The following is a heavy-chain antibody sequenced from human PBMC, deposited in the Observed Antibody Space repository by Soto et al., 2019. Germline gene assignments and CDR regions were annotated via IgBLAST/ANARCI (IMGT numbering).Heavy chain of an antibody. CDR1: CGSISSYY. V-gene: IGHV4-59*01. J-gene: IGHJ4*02. Sequence: SETLSLTCTVACGSISSYYWSWIRQPPGNGLYCIGYIYYSVITNXXPSLKSRXXISVDTSKNHXSLKLXSVTAAYTAVYYCASSVVAAPPGVFYFDYWGQGTXXT. CDR3: ASSVVAAPPGVFYFDY. D-gene: IGHD2-15*01. CDR2: IYYSVIT.